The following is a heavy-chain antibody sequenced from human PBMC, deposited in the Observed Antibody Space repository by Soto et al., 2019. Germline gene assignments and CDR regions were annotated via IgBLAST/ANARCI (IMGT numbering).Heavy chain of an antibody. CDR1: AGLTSRSEHY. CDR2: IYYSGST. CDR3: RVWDGDASLYSYYGMDV. V-gene: IGHV4-39*01. D-gene: IGHD4-17*01. Sequence: CHRWSGSAGLTSRSEHYGGWLLQAPGKGLEWIGSIYYSGSTYYNPSLKSRVTISVDTSKNQFSLKLSSVTAADTAVYYCRVWDGDASLYSYYGMDVWGQGTTVT. J-gene: IGHJ6*02.